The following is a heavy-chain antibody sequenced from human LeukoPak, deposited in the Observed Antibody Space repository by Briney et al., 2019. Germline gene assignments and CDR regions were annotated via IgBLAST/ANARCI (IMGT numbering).Heavy chain of an antibody. CDR2: IYSGGST. CDR3: ANRGSGSARFPSE. D-gene: IGHD3-16*01. V-gene: IGHV3-66*01. CDR1: GFTVSSNY. J-gene: IGHJ4*02. Sequence: GGSLRLSCAASGFTVSSNYMSWVRQAPGKGLEWVSVIYSGGSTYYADSVKGRFTISRDNSKNTLYLQMNSLRAEDTAVYYCANRGSGSARFPSEWGQGTLVTVSS.